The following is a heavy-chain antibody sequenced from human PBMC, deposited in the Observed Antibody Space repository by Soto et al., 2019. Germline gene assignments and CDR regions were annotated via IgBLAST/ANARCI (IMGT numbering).Heavy chain of an antibody. J-gene: IGHJ4*02. Sequence: ASVKVSCKASGGTFSSYAISWVRQAPGQGLEWMGGIIPIFGTANYAQKFQGRVTITADKSTSTAYMELSSLRSEDTAVYYCARDHSYDKVTTAPLCYWGQGTLVTVSS. CDR1: GGTFSSYA. V-gene: IGHV1-69*06. CDR2: IIPIFGTA. CDR3: ARDHSYDKVTTAPLCY. D-gene: IGHD4-4*01.